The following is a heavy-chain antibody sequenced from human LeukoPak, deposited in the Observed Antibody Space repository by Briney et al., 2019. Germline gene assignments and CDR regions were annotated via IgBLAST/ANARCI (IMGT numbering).Heavy chain of an antibody. CDR2: IKQDGSEK. CDR3: ARVFIVGGRSIFDY. D-gene: IGHD1-26*01. V-gene: IGHV3-7*01. CDR1: GFTFSSHW. Sequence: GGSLRLSCAASGFTFSSHWMTWVRQAPGKGLEWVANIKQDGSEKYYADSVKGRVTISRDNSKNSLYLQMNSLRAEDTAVYYCARVFIVGGRSIFDYWGQGTLVTVSS. J-gene: IGHJ4*02.